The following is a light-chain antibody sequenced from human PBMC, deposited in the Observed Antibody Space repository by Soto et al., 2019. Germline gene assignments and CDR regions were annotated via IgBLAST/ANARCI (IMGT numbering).Light chain of an antibody. CDR2: EVS. CDR3: ISYKTDDTFV. J-gene: IGLJ1*01. Sequence: QSVLTQPASVSGSPGQSITISCTGTNSDVGAYNYVSWYQQHPGKAPKLMIFEVSNRPSGVSNRFSGSKSGNTASPTVSGLQAEDEGEYFCISYKTDDTFVFGTGTKVTVL. CDR1: NSDVGAYNY. V-gene: IGLV2-14*01.